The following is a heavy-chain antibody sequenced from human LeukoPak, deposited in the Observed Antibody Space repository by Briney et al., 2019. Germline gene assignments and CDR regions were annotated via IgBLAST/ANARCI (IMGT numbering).Heavy chain of an antibody. CDR1: GFTFSSYA. J-gene: IGHJ5*02. Sequence: PGGSLRLSCAASGFTFSSYAMSWVRQAPGKGLEWVSAISGSGGTTYYADSVKGRFTISRDNSKNTLYLQMSSLRAEDTAVYYCAKETREYCSSTSCPNWIDPWGQGTLVTVSS. V-gene: IGHV3-23*01. CDR3: AKETREYCSSTSCPNWIDP. D-gene: IGHD2-2*01. CDR2: ISGSGGTT.